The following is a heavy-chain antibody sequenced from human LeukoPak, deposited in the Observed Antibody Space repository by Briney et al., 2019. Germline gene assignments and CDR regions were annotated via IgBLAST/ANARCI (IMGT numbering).Heavy chain of an antibody. CDR1: GFTFRNYW. J-gene: IGHJ4*02. CDR2: INSDGSSS. D-gene: IGHD3-10*01. V-gene: IGHV3-74*01. CDR3: ARDHYYGSGSYLWGIDY. Sequence: GGSLRLSCAASGFTFRNYWMHWVRQAPGKGLVWVSRINSDGSSSSYADSVKGRFTVSRDNAENTLYLQMNSLTAEDTAVYFCARDHYYGSGSYLWGIDYWGQGTLVTVSS.